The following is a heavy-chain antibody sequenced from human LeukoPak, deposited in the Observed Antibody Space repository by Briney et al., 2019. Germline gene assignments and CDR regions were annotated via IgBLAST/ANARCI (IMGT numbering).Heavy chain of an antibody. D-gene: IGHD2/OR15-2a*01. V-gene: IGHV1-2*06. Sequence: GASVKVSCKASGYTFTGYYIHWVRQAPGQGLEWMGRINPNSGGTNYAQKFQGRVTMTRDTSSSTAYMEGNRLRSDDTAVYYCARESNMYLDAFDIWGPGTMVTVSS. CDR3: ARESNMYLDAFDI. J-gene: IGHJ3*02. CDR2: INPNSGGT. CDR1: GYTFTGYY.